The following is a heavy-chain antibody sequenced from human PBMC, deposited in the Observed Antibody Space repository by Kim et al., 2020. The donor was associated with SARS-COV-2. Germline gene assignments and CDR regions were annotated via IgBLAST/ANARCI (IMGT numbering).Heavy chain of an antibody. CDR3: ARGSSGSYYGMDV. Sequence: ATSVKGSFAISRGKSKNMLYLQMNSLRAEDTAVYYCARGSSGSYYGMDVWGQGTTVTVSS. D-gene: IGHD1-26*01. V-gene: IGHV3-30*09. J-gene: IGHJ6*02.